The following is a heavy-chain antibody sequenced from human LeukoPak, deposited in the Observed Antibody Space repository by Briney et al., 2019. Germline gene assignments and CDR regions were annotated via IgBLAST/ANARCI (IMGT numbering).Heavy chain of an antibody. CDR2: ISYDGSNK. D-gene: IGHD3-22*01. V-gene: IGHV3-33*05. CDR1: GFTFSSYG. Sequence: PGGSLRLSCAASGFTFSSYGMHWVRQAPGKGLEWVAVISYDGSNKYYADSVKGRFTISRDNSKNTLYLQMNSLRAEDTAVYYCASLYNYDSNGYSDSFDVWGQGTMVTVSS. CDR3: ASLYNYDSNGYSDSFDV. J-gene: IGHJ3*01.